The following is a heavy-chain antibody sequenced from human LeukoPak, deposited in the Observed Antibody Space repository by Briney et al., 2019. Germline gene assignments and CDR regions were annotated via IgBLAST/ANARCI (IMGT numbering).Heavy chain of an antibody. D-gene: IGHD4-17*01. V-gene: IGHV1-2*04. CDR3: ARADGGDYYYYGMDV. J-gene: IGHJ6*02. CDR1: GYTFIGYY. CDR2: INPNSGGT. Sequence: ASVKVSCKASGYTFIGYYMHWVRQAPGQGLEWMGWINPNSGGTNYAQKLQGWVTVTRDTSISTAYMELSRLRSDDTAVYYCARADGGDYYYYGMDVWGQGTTVTVSS.